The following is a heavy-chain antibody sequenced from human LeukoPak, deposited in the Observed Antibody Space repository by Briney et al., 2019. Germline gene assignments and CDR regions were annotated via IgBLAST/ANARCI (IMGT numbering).Heavy chain of an antibody. D-gene: IGHD6-19*01. CDR2: IYYSGST. CDR3: ASSVVRVDSSGWPFDY. J-gene: IGHJ4*02. V-gene: IGHV4-59*01. CDR1: GGSISSCY. Sequence: PSETLSLTCTVSGGSISSCYWSWIRQPPGKGLEWIGYIYYSGSTNYNPSLKSRVTISVDTSKNQFSLKLSSVTAADTAVYYCASSVVRVDSSGWPFDYWGQGTLVTVSS.